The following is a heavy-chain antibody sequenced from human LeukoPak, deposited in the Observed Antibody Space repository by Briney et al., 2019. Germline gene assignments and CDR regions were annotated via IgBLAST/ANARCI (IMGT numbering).Heavy chain of an antibody. CDR1: GFTFNTYP. CDR2: IQDDGAKT. J-gene: IGHJ4*02. V-gene: IGHV3-30*02. D-gene: IGHD3-22*01. Sequence: GGSLRLSCAASGFTFNTYPMHWVRQAPGKGLEWVALIQDDGAKTNYADSVRGRFTISRDNSRSTVYLQMNSLKPVDTAVYYCATQTITLVVVISPFDYWGQGALVTVSS. CDR3: ATQTITLVVVISPFDY.